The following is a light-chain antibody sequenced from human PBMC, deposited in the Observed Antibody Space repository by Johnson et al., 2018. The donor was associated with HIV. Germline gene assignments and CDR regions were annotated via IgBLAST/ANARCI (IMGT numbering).Light chain of an antibody. CDR2: DNT. V-gene: IGLV1-51*01. J-gene: IGLJ1*01. CDR3: GTWDSSLSAYV. CDR1: SSNIGINY. Sequence: QSVLTQPPSVSAAPRQKVTISCSGSSSNIGINYVSWYQQLPGTAPKLLIYDNTKRPSVIPDRFSGSKSGTSATLGITGLQTGDEADYYCGTWDSSLSAYVFGTGTKVTVL.